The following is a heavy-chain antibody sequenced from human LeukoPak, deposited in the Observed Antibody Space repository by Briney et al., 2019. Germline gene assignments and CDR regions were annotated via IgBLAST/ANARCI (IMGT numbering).Heavy chain of an antibody. CDR2: ISSSSSTI. D-gene: IGHD2-15*01. CDR1: GFTVSSNY. J-gene: IGHJ3*02. CDR3: ARDPSIRWSNDAFDI. Sequence: GGSLRLSCAASGFTVSSNYMSWVRQAPGKGLEWVSYISSSSSTIYYADSVKGRFTISRDNAKNSLYLQMNSLRAEDTAVYYRARDPSIRWSNDAFDIWGQGTMVTVSS. V-gene: IGHV3-48*01.